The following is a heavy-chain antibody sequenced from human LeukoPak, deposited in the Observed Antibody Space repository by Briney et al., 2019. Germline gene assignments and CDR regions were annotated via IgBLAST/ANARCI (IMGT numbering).Heavy chain of an antibody. J-gene: IGHJ4*02. CDR3: ARLPTITFFDY. V-gene: IGHV4-38-2*02. CDR2: IYHSGST. Sequence: PSETLSLTCTVSGYSTSSGYYWGWIRQPPGKGLEWIGSIYHSGSTSYNPSLKSRVTISVDTSKNQFSLKLSSVTAADTAVYYCARLPTITFFDYWGQGTLVTVSS. CDR1: GYSTSSGYY. D-gene: IGHD5-12*01.